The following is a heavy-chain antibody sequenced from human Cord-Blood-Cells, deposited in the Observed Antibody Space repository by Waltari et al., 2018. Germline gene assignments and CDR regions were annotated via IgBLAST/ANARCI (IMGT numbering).Heavy chain of an antibody. CDR1: GFTFSSYW. J-gene: IGHJ5*02. V-gene: IGHV3-7*01. D-gene: IGHD3-3*01. CDR2: IKQDGSEK. CDR3: ARGDFWSGYYWFDP. Sequence: EVQLVESGGGLVQPGGSLRLSCAASGFTFSSYWMSWVRQAPGKGLEWVANIKQDGSEKYYVDSVKGRFTISRDNAKNSLYLQMNSLRAEDTAVYYCARGDFWSGYYWFDPWGQGTLVTVSS.